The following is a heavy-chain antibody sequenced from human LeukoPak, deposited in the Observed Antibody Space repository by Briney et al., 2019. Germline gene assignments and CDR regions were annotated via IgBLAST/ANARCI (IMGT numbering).Heavy chain of an antibody. J-gene: IGHJ4*02. CDR2: IYYSGST. V-gene: IGHV4-30-4*01. Sequence: TLSLTCTVSGGSISSGDYYWSWIRQPPEKGLEWIGFIYYSGSTYYNPSLKSRVTISVDTSKNQFSLKLSSVTAADTAVYYCASSYGGELQADYWGQGTLVTVSS. CDR3: ASSYGGELQADY. D-gene: IGHD4/OR15-4a*01. CDR1: GGSISSGDYY.